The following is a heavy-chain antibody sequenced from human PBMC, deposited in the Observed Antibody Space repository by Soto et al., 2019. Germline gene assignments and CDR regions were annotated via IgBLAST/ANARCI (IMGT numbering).Heavy chain of an antibody. CDR3: AHRVRRTVFGLVTTTAIYFDF. V-gene: IGHV2-5*02. CDR1: GFSLTTSGVG. Sequence: QITLNESGHTQVKPRQTLTLTCTFSGFSLTTSGVGVGWIRQSPGKAPEWLALIYWDDDKRYSPSLKSRLTITKDTSKNQVVLTLADLDPADTATYYCAHRVRRTVFGLVTTTAIYFDFWGQGTPVAVSS. D-gene: IGHD3-3*01. CDR2: IYWDDDK. J-gene: IGHJ4*02.